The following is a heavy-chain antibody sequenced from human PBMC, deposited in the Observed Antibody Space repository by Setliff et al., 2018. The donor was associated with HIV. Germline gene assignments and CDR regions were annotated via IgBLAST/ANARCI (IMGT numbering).Heavy chain of an antibody. CDR2: IYYSGNT. CDR1: GGSIKSSSYY. J-gene: IGHJ1*01. D-gene: IGHD6-13*01. Sequence: SETLSLTCTVSGGSIKSSSYYWGWIRQPPGKGLEWIGSIYYSGNTYYNPSLKSRATISEDKSRNQFSLRLSSVTAADTAIYYCARVPTSSWYVTTQRTKEYFHQWGQGTLVTVSS. V-gene: IGHV4-39*07. CDR3: ARVPTSSWYVTTQRTKEYFHQ.